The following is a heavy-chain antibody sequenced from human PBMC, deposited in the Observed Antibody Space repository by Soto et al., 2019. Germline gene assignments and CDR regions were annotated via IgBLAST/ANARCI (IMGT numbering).Heavy chain of an antibody. J-gene: IGHJ5*02. CDR2: INWNGGST. Sequence: GGSLRLSCAASGFTFDDYGMSWVRQAPGKGLEWVSGINWNGGSTGYADSVKGRFTISRDNAKNSLYLQMNSLRAEDTALYHCARDSLELRQYSAFDPWGQGTLVTVSS. CDR1: GFTFDDYG. V-gene: IGHV3-20*01. D-gene: IGHD1-7*01. CDR3: ARDSLELRQYSAFDP.